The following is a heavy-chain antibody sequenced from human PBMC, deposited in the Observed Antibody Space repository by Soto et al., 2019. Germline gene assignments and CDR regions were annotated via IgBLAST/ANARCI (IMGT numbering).Heavy chain of an antibody. D-gene: IGHD3-22*01. CDR2: ISGSGGST. CDR1: GFTFSSYA. CDR3: ATKNYYDSSGYYIYYYGMHV. Sequence: PGGSLRLSCAASGFTFSSYAMSWVRQAPGKGLEWVSAISGSGGSTYYADSVKGRFTISRDNSKNTLYLQMNSLRAEDTAVYYCATKNYYDSSGYYIYYYGMHVWGQGTTVTVSS. V-gene: IGHV3-23*01. J-gene: IGHJ6*02.